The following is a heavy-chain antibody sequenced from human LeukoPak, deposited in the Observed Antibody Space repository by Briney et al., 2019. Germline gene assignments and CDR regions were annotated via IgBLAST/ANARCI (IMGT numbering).Heavy chain of an antibody. V-gene: IGHV3-23*01. CDR2: ITSSGSST. Sequence: GGSLRLSCAASGFTFSSYAMSWVRQAPGKGLEWVSAITSSGSSTYYADSAKGRFTISRDNSKNTLYLQMNSLRAEDTGVYYCAKDLPSGSYWRGDFDSWGQGTLVSVSS. CDR1: GFTFSSYA. J-gene: IGHJ4*02. CDR3: AKDLPSGSYWRGDFDS. D-gene: IGHD1-26*01.